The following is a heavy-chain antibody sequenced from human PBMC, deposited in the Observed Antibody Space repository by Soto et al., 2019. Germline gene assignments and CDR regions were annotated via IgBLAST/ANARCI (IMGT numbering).Heavy chain of an antibody. Sequence: ALSVTFTVSGCSISSGGYYWSWIRQHPGKGLERIGYIYYSGSTYYNPSLKSRVTISVDTSKNQFSLKLSSVTAADTAVYYCATWERNSDSWGQGTLVTVSS. J-gene: IGHJ4*02. CDR3: ATWERNSDS. CDR1: GCSISSGGYY. V-gene: IGHV4-31*03. CDR2: IYYSGST. D-gene: IGHD3-16*01.